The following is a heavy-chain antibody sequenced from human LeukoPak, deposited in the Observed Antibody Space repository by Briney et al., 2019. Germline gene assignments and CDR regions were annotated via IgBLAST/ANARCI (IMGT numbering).Heavy chain of an antibody. V-gene: IGHV4-59*01. CDR3: AREDEGLRFNY. CDR1: GGSISSYY. J-gene: IGHJ4*02. D-gene: IGHD3-16*01. CDR2: IYYSGST. Sequence: SETLSLTCTVSGGSISSYYWSWIRQPPGKGLEWIGYIYYSGSTNYNPSLKSRVTISVDTSKNQFSLKLSSVTAADTAVYYCAREDEGLRFNYWGQGTLVTVSS.